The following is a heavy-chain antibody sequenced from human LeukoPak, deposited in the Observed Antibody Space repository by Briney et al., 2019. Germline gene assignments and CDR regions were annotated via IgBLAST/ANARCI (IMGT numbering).Heavy chain of an antibody. Sequence: SQTLSLTCFVSGGSISSGPYYWSWLRQPAGKGPGWIGRIYASGSANYNPFLNGRVTMSVDTSKNQFSLRLSSVIAADTAVYYCARGGGGNPAALWFDPWGQGTLVTVSS. J-gene: IGHJ5*02. V-gene: IGHV4-61*02. CDR1: GGSISSGPYY. D-gene: IGHD4-23*01. CDR3: ARGGGGNPAALWFDP. CDR2: IYASGSA.